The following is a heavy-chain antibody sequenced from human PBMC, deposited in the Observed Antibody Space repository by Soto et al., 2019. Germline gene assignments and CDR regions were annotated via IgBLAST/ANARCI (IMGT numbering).Heavy chain of an antibody. D-gene: IGHD2-2*01. CDR2: INHSGST. CDR1: GGSFSGYY. Sequence: SETLSLTCAVYGGSFSGYYWSWIRQPPGKGLEWIGEINHSGSTNYNPSLKSRVTISVDTSKNQFSLKLSSVTAADTAVYYCARGGGVVPAAMGYFDYWGKGTLVTVSS. CDR3: ARGGGVVPAAMGYFDY. J-gene: IGHJ4*02. V-gene: IGHV4-34*01.